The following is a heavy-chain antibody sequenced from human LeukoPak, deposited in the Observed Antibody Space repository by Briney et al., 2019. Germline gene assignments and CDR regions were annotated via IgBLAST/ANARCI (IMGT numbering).Heavy chain of an antibody. V-gene: IGHV1-18*01. J-gene: IGHJ4*02. CDR1: GYTFTSYG. CDR3: ARDPGPHYYDSSGYYYGDY. D-gene: IGHD3-22*01. CDR2: ISAYNGNT. Sequence: GASVKVSCKASGYTFTSYGISWVRQAPGQGLEWMGWISAYNGNTNYAQKLQGRVTMTTDTSTSTAYMGLRSLRSDDTAVYYCARDPGPHYYDSSGYYYGDYWGQGTLVTVSS.